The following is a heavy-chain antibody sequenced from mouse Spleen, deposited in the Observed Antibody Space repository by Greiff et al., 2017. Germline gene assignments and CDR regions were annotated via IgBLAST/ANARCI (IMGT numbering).Heavy chain of an antibody. CDR2: IYPGSGNT. V-gene: IGHV1-76*01. CDR1: GYTFTDYY. Sequence: QVQLKQSGAELVRPGASVKLSCKASGYTFTDYYINWVKQRPGQGLEWIARIYPGSGNTYYNEKFKGKATLTAEKSSSTAYMQLSSLTSEDSAVYFCARRYYYGSSYGYAMDYWGQGTSVTVSS. D-gene: IGHD1-1*01. CDR3: ARRYYYGSSYGYAMDY. J-gene: IGHJ4*01.